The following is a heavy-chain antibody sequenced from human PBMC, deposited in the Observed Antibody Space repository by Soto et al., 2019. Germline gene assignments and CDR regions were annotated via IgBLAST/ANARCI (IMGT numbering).Heavy chain of an antibody. CDR2: ISFAGANI. CDR1: GFLFRNYA. J-gene: IGHJ4*02. Sequence: QVQLVESGGGVVQPWTSLRLSCAASGFLFRNYAMHWVRQSPAKGLEWLGVISFAGANIFYAGAAKGRFTISRDNSKQTLYLQLDSLRPEDTGVYFCARDPYGGYIFDSWGQGTQVTLSS. D-gene: IGHD5-12*01. CDR3: ARDPYGGYIFDS. V-gene: IGHV3-30-3*01.